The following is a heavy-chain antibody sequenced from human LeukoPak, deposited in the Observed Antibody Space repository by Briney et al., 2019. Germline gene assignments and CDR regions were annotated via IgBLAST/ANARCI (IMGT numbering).Heavy chain of an antibody. D-gene: IGHD6-19*01. V-gene: IGHV4-4*07. Sequence: SETLSLTCTVSGGSISSYYCSWIRQPAGKGLEWIGRIYTSGSTNYNPSLKSRVTMSVDTSKNQFSLKLSSVTAADTAVYYCARDQSSSGHFDYWGQGTLVTVSS. CDR1: GGSISSYY. J-gene: IGHJ4*02. CDR2: IYTSGST. CDR3: ARDQSSSGHFDY.